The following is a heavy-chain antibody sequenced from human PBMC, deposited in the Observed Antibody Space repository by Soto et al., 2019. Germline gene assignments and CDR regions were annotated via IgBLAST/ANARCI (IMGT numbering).Heavy chain of an antibody. CDR2: INQDGSAK. J-gene: IGHJ4*02. CDR3: TRGPN. Sequence: GGSLRLSCVASGFTFSSDWMSWVRQAPGRGLEWVANINQDGSAKDYVDSVKGRFTISRDNAKNSLYLQMNSLRAEDSAVFYCTRGPNWGQGTQVTVSS. CDR1: GFTFSSDW. V-gene: IGHV3-7*04.